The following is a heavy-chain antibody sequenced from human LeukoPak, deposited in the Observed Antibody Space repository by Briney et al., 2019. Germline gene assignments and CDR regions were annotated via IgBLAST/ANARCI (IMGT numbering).Heavy chain of an antibody. Sequence: GGSLRLSCAASGFTVSSNYMSWVRQAPGKGLEWVSVIYSGGSTYYADSVKGRFTISRDNSKNTLYLQMNSLRAEDTAVYYCAREVGALRGGWFDPWGQGTLVTVSS. V-gene: IGHV3-66*01. CDR2: IYSGGST. D-gene: IGHD1-26*01. CDR1: GFTVSSNY. J-gene: IGHJ5*02. CDR3: AREVGALRGGWFDP.